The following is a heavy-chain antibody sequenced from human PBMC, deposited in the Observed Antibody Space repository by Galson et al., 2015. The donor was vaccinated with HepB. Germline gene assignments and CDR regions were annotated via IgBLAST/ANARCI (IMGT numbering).Heavy chain of an antibody. Sequence: ETLSLTCAVYGGSFSGYYWRWIRQPPGKGLEWIGEINHSGSTNYNPSLKSRVTISVDTSKNQFSLKLSSVTAADTAVYYCARELYYYDSSGYREIDYWGQGTLVTVSS. D-gene: IGHD3-22*01. V-gene: IGHV4-34*01. CDR1: GGSFSGYY. J-gene: IGHJ4*02. CDR2: INHSGST. CDR3: ARELYYYDSSGYREIDY.